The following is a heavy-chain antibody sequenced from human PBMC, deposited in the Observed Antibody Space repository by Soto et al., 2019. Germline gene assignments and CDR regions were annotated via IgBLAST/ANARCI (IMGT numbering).Heavy chain of an antibody. V-gene: IGHV1-18*01. CDR1: GYRFTSHG. Sequence: VASLKVSSKAPGYRFTSHGIAWVRQVPGQGPEWMGLISRYNGRTNYAQNVQGRVALTTDISTNIVYLELRSLRSYDTTMYCCGRCRTVRYAMHXWGQVTSVPVS. D-gene: IGHD1-1*01. CDR3: GRCRTVRYAMHX. J-gene: IGHJ6*02. CDR2: ISRYNGRT.